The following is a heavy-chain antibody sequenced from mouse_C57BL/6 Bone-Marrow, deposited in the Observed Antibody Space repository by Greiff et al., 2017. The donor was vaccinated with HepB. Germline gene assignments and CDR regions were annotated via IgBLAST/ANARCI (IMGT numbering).Heavy chain of an antibody. J-gene: IGHJ3*01. CDR3: ARSSTGTWFAY. D-gene: IGHD4-1*01. V-gene: IGHV1-80*01. CDR1: GYAFSSYW. Sequence: QVQLQQSGAELVKPGASVKISCKASGYAFSSYWMNWVKQRPGKGLEWIGQIYPGDGDTNYNGKFKGKATLTADKSSSTAYMQLSSLTSEDAAVYFCARSSTGTWFAYWGQGTLVTVSA. CDR2: IYPGDGDT.